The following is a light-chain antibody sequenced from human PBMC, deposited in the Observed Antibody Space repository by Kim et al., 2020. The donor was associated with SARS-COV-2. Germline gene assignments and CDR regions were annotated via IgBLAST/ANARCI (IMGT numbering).Light chain of an antibody. Sequence: ASVKLTFTLNSGHSSYAIAWYQQQPEKGPRYLRKVNSDGSHSKGDGIPGRFSGSSAGAERYLTISSLLSEDEADYYCQTWGTGIRVFGGGTQLTVL. CDR2: VNSDGSH. CDR3: QTWGTGIRV. V-gene: IGLV4-69*01. J-gene: IGLJ3*02. CDR1: SGHSSYA.